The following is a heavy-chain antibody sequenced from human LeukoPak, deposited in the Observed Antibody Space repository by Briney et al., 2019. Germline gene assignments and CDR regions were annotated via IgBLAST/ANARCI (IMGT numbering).Heavy chain of an antibody. CDR1: GYTFTTYG. Sequence: WASVKVSCKASGYTFTTYGISWVRQAPGQGLEGMGWISTYNGNTNYSQKFQGRVTITRDTSASTAYMELSSLRSEDTAVYYCATSFGETTPFDYWGQGTLVTVSS. CDR2: ISTYNGNT. V-gene: IGHV1-18*01. D-gene: IGHD3-10*01. J-gene: IGHJ4*02. CDR3: ATSFGETTPFDY.